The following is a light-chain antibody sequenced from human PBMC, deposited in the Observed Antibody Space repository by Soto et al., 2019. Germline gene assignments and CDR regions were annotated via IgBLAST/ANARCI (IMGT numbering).Light chain of an antibody. CDR1: QDISKY. Sequence: DIQMTQSPSSLSASVGDRVTITCQASQDISKYLNWYQHKPGKAPKLLIYDASNLETGVPSRFGGSGSETHFTFTISSLQPEDIATYYCHHYSSIPYSFGQGTKLEIK. J-gene: IGKJ2*01. CDR2: DAS. V-gene: IGKV1-33*01. CDR3: HHYSSIPYS.